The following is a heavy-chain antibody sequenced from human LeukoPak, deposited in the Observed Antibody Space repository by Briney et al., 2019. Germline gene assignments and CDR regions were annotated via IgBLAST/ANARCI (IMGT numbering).Heavy chain of an antibody. D-gene: IGHD4-17*01. CDR2: IYYSGST. J-gene: IGHJ4*02. Sequence: PSETLSLTCTVSGGSISSYYWSWIRQPPGKGLEWIGYIYYSGSTNYNPSLKSRVTISVDTSKNQFSLKLSSVTAADTAVYYCARGYGDYSPFYWGQGTLVTVSS. CDR1: GGSISSYY. V-gene: IGHV4-59*12. CDR3: ARGYGDYSPFY.